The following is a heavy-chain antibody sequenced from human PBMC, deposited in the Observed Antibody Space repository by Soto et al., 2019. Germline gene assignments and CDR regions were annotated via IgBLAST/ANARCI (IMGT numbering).Heavy chain of an antibody. V-gene: IGHV4-59*01. J-gene: IGHJ4*02. CDR1: PGSISYYY. CDR3: ASTSRATPGTGLDS. CDR2: VYSGGSA. Sequence: SETLSLTCNVFPGSISYYYWSWIRQTPGMRLEWIGFVYSGGSAMYNPSFKSRVIISLETSKNQFSLTLTSLTAADSAMYYCASTSRATPGTGLDSWGQGALVTVSS.